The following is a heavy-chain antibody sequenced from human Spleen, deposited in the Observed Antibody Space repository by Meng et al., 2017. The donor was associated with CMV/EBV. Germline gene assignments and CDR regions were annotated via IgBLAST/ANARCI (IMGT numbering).Heavy chain of an antibody. CDR3: AKDVVPAAHYYYYGMDV. J-gene: IGHJ6*02. V-gene: IGHV3-21*04. CDR1: GFTFSSYS. Sequence: GGSLRLSCAASGFTFSSYSMNWVRQAPGKGLEWVSSISSSSSYIYYADSVKGRFTISRDNAKNSLYLQMNSLRAEDTAVYYCAKDVVPAAHYYYYGMDVWGQGTTVTVSS. CDR2: ISSSSSYI. D-gene: IGHD2-2*01.